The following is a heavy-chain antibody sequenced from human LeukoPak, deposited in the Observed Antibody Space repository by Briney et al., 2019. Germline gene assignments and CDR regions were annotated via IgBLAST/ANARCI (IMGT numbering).Heavy chain of an antibody. CDR1: GFTFSYYQ. D-gene: IGHD3-3*01. V-gene: IGHV3-53*01. Sequence: GGSLRLSCAASGFTFSYYQMNWVRQAPGKGLEWVSVLYDDGATKYADSVKGRFTISRDNSENTLFLQMNSLRTEDTAVYYCARELLYHYYEYWGQGTLVTVSS. CDR3: ARELLYHYYEY. CDR2: LYDDGAT. J-gene: IGHJ4*02.